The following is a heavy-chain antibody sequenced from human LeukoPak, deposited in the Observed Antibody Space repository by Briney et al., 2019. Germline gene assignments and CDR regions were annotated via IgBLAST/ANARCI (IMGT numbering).Heavy chain of an antibody. CDR1: TFTFSTYW. J-gene: IGHJ3*02. CDR3: TRGNLEAGGAFDI. CDR2: MNSDGSST. Sequence: GGSLRLSCEASTFTFSTYWMHWVRQAPGKGLVWVSRMNSDGSSTSHADSVKGRFTISRDNAKNTLYLQMNSLRAEDTAVYYCTRGNLEAGGAFDIWGQGTMVAVSS. D-gene: IGHD6-13*01. V-gene: IGHV3-74*01.